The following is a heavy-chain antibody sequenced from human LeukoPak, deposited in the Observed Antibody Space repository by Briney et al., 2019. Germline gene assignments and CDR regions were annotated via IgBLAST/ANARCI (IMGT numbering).Heavy chain of an antibody. Sequence: SGGSLRLSCAASGFTFSIYSMNWVRQAPGQGLEWVSSISSSSSYIYYADSVKGRFTISRDNAKNSLYLQMNSLRAEDTAVYYCARDRESSSWFDYWGQGTLVTVSS. CDR1: GFTFSIYS. CDR2: ISSSSSYI. CDR3: ARDRESSSWFDY. V-gene: IGHV3-21*01. D-gene: IGHD6-13*01. J-gene: IGHJ4*02.